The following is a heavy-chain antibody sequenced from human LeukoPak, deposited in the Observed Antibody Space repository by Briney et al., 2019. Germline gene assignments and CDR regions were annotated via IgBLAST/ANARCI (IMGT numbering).Heavy chain of an antibody. J-gene: IGHJ3*02. CDR3: ARDPDYGGSDAFDI. CDR1: GGSFSGYY. Sequence: SETLSLTCAVYGGSFSGYYWSWIRQPPGKGLEWIGSIYYSGSTYYNPSLKSRVTISVDTSKNQFSLKLSSVTAADTAVYYCARDPDYGGSDAFDIWGQGTMVTVSS. D-gene: IGHD4-23*01. V-gene: IGHV4-34*01. CDR2: IYYSGST.